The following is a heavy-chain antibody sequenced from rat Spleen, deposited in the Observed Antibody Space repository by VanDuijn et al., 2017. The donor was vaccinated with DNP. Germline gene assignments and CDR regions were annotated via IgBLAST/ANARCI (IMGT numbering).Heavy chain of an antibody. CDR1: GYTFSTYY. CDR2: INTGSGGT. D-gene: IGHD1-4*01. CDR3: ARRRLPYWYFDF. J-gene: IGHJ1*01. Sequence: QVQLQQSGAELAKPGSSVMIPCRASGYTFSTYYIGWIKQTTRQGLEYIGYINTGSGGTNFNEKFKGKATLTVDKSSSTAFMQLSSLTPDDSAVYYCARRRLPYWYFDFWGPGTMVTVSS. V-gene: IGHV1-43*01.